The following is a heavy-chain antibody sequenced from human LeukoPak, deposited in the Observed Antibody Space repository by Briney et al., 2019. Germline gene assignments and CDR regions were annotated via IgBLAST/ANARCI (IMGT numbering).Heavy chain of an antibody. CDR1: GFTFSSYA. Sequence: GGSLRLSCAASGFTFSSYAMHWVRQAPGKGLEWVAVISYDGSNKYYADSVKGRFTISRDNSKNTLYLQMNSLRAEDTAVYYCAREGSGSYSIDYWGQGTLVTVSS. D-gene: IGHD3-10*01. V-gene: IGHV3-30-3*01. J-gene: IGHJ4*02. CDR3: AREGSGSYSIDY. CDR2: ISYDGSNK.